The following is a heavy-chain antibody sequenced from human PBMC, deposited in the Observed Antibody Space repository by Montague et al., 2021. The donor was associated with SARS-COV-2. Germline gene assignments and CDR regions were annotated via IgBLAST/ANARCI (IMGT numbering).Heavy chain of an antibody. CDR2: IYYSGST. V-gene: IGHV4-59*01. J-gene: IGHJ3*02. CDR1: GGSISSYY. D-gene: IGHD5-18*01. CDR3: ARGSNGPDSFDI. Sequence: SETLSLTCTVSGGSISSYYWSWIRQPPGKGLEWIGYIYYSGSTNYNPSLKSRVTISLDTPKNQFSLKLNSVTAADTAVYYCARGSNGPDSFDIWGQGTMVTVSS.